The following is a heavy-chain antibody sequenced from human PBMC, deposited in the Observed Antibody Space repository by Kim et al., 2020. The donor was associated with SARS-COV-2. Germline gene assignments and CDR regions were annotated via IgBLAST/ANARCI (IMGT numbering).Heavy chain of an antibody. Sequence: GGSLRLSCAASGFTFSSYAMHWVRQAPGKGLEWVAVISYDGSNKYYADSVKGRFTISRDNSKNTLYLQMNSLRAEDTAVYYCARDLRDGSGSFYYGMDVWGQGTTVTVSS. CDR3: ARDLRDGSGSFYYGMDV. CDR1: GFTFSSYA. J-gene: IGHJ6*02. V-gene: IGHV3-30*04. CDR2: ISYDGSNK. D-gene: IGHD3-10*01.